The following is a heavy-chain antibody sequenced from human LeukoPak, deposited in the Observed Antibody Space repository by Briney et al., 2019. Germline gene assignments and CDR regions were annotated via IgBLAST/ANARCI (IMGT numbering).Heavy chain of an antibody. D-gene: IGHD1-1*01. Sequence: ASVKVSCKASGYTFTGYYMHWVRQAPGQGLEWMGRINPNSGGTNYAQKFQGRVTITRDTSASTAYMELSSLRSEDTAVYYCARGTVNFDYWGQGTLVTVSS. CDR2: INPNSGGT. V-gene: IGHV1-2*06. CDR1: GYTFTGYY. CDR3: ARGTVNFDY. J-gene: IGHJ4*02.